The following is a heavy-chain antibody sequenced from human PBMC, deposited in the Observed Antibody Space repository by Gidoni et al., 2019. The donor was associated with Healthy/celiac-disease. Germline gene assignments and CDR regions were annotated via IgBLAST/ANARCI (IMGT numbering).Heavy chain of an antibody. Sequence: QVQLVQSGAEVKQPGSSVKASCKASGGTFRIHASSWGRQAPGQGLEWMGGIIPIFGTANYAQKFQGRVTITADESTSTAYMELSSLRSEDTAVYYCARALGYCSGGSCYGHFDYWGQGTLVTVSS. CDR3: ARALGYCSGGSCYGHFDY. V-gene: IGHV1-69*01. CDR1: GGTFRIHA. D-gene: IGHD2-15*01. CDR2: IIPIFGTA. J-gene: IGHJ4*02.